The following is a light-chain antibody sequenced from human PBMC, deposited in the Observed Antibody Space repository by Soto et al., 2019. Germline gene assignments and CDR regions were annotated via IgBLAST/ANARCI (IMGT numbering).Light chain of an antibody. CDR3: AAWDDSLNGLV. V-gene: IGLV1-44*01. J-gene: IGLJ2*01. CDR2: SNN. Sequence: QSVLTQPPSASGTPGQRVTISCSGSSFNIGSNTVNWYQQVPGTAPKLLIYSNNQRPSGVPDRFSGSKSGTSASLAISGLQSDDEAEYYCAAWDDSLNGLVFGGGTKVTVL. CDR1: SFNIGSNT.